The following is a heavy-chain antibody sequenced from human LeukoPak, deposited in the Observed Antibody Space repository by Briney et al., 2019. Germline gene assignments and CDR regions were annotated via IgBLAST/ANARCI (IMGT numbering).Heavy chain of an antibody. CDR1: GFTFSTYA. J-gene: IGHJ4*02. D-gene: IGHD1-7*01. CDR3: ARDQNWNYFHWFTDY. V-gene: IGHV3-48*01. CDR2: ISSSSTI. Sequence: GGSLRLSCAASGFTFSTYAMSWVRQAPGKGLEWVSYISSSSTIYYADSVKGRFTISRDNAKNSLYLQMNSLRAEDTAVYYCARDQNWNYFHWFTDYWGQGTLVTVSS.